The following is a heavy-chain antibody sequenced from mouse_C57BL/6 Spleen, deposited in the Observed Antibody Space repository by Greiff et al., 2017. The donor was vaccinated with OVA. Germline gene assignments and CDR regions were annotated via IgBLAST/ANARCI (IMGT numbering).Heavy chain of an antibody. V-gene: IGHV5-17*01. Sequence: EVQLVESGGGLVKPGGSLKLSCAASGFTFSDYGMHWVRQAPEKGLEWVAYISSGSSTIDYADTVKGRLTISRDNAKNTLFLQMTSLRSEDTAMYYCARAGYYYAMDYWGQGTSVTVSS. J-gene: IGHJ4*01. D-gene: IGHD3-1*01. CDR1: GFTFSDYG. CDR2: ISSGSSTI. CDR3: ARAGYYYAMDY.